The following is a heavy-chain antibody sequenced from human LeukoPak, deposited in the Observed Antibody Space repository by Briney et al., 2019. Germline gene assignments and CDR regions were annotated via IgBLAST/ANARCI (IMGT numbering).Heavy chain of an antibody. Sequence: PGGSLRLSCAASGFTLSSYCMHWFPQAPGKGLVCVSRINSDGSSTSYADSVKGRFTISRDNAKHTLYLQMNSLRAEDTAVYYCARGFKYGGNSNMDYWGQGTLVTVSS. CDR3: ARGFKYGGNSNMDY. V-gene: IGHV3-74*01. J-gene: IGHJ4*02. CDR1: GFTLSSYC. CDR2: INSDGSST. D-gene: IGHD4-23*01.